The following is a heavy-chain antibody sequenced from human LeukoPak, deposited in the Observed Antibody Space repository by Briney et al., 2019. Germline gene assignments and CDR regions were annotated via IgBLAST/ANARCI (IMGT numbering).Heavy chain of an antibody. D-gene: IGHD2-15*01. CDR1: GFTFSNYG. J-gene: IGHJ3*02. CDR2: IRYNGSDK. V-gene: IGHV3-30*02. CDR3: AKGGCGGGSCYSESAFGI. Sequence: GGSLRLSCAASGFTFSNYGMHWVRQAPGKGLEWVAFIRYNGSDKYYADSVEGRFTISRDNSKNTLYLHMNSLRTEDTAVYYCAKGGCGGGSCYSESAFGIWGVGTMVTVSS.